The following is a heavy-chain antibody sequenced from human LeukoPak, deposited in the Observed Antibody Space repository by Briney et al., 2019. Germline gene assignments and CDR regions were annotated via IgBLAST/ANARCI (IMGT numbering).Heavy chain of an antibody. CDR2: IIPILGTA. CDR3: ARGRGFVGHFDS. D-gene: IGHD2-15*01. V-gene: IGHV1-69*08. Sequence: ASVKVSCKVSGGAFSSNTISWVRQAPGQGPGWMGRIIPILGTAENAEKFQGRVTITADRSTSTVYMELRSLRSEDTAFYYCARGRGFVGHFDSWGQGTLVTVS. CDR1: GGAFSSNT. J-gene: IGHJ4*02.